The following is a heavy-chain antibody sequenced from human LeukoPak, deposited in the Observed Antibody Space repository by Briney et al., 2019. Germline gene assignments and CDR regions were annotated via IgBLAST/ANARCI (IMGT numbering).Heavy chain of an antibody. Sequence: PSETLSLTCAVYGGSFSGYYWSWIRQPPGKGLEWIGEINHSGSTNYNPSLKSRVTISVDTSKNQFSLKLSSVTAADTAVYYCARSSILGYCSGGSCYPDYYYYMDVWGKGTTVTISS. V-gene: IGHV4-34*01. CDR3: ARSSILGYCSGGSCYPDYYYYMDV. CDR2: INHSGST. D-gene: IGHD2-15*01. J-gene: IGHJ6*03. CDR1: GGSFSGYY.